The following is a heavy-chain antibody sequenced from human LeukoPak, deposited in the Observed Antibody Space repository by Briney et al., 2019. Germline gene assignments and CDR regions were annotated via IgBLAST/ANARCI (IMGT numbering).Heavy chain of an antibody. CDR3: ARHYEDIVLMVYAWYYFDY. CDR1: GASITSADYY. CDR2: VLFTGNT. D-gene: IGHD2-8*01. J-gene: IGHJ4*02. V-gene: IGHV4-39*01. Sequence: SETLSLTCTVSGASITSADYYWAWIRQPPGKGLEWIGSVLFTGNTYYTPSLKSRVTISVDTSKNQFSLKLSSVTAADTAVYYCARHYEDIVLMVYAWYYFDYWGQGTLVTVSS.